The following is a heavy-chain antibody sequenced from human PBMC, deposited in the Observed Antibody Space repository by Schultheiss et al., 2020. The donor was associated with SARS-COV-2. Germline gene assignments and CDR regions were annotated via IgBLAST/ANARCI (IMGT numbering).Heavy chain of an antibody. CDR3: ARVQGVTVAAYYYAMDV. D-gene: IGHD6-19*01. J-gene: IGHJ6*02. CDR1: GFIFSNYG. Sequence: GGSLRLSCTASGFIFSNYGMHWVRQVPGKGLEWVAVIWYDGSKKYHADSVRGRFTISRDNSKNTVYLQMNSLRVEDTAVYYCARVQGVTVAAYYYAMDVWGQGTTVTVSS. CDR2: IWYDGSKK. V-gene: IGHV3-33*01.